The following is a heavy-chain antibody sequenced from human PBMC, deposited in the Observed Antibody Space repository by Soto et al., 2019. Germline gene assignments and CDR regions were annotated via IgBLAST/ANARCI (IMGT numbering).Heavy chain of an antibody. D-gene: IGHD6-19*01. J-gene: IGHJ3*02. CDR2: LIPIFGTA. Sequence: QVQLVQSGAEVKKPGSSVKVSCKASGGTFSSYAISWVRQAPGQGLEWMGGLIPIFGTANYAQKFQGRVTITADESTSTAYMELSSLRPEDTAVYYCARDLVGQWLVRNAFDIWGQGTMVTVSS. V-gene: IGHV1-69*01. CDR3: ARDLVGQWLVRNAFDI. CDR1: GGTFSSYA.